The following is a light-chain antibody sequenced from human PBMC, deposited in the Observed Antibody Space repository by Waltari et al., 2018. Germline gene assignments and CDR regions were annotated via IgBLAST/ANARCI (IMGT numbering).Light chain of an antibody. CDR1: QSVSSSY. J-gene: IGKJ3*01. CDR3: QQYGSSPFT. Sequence: EIVLTQSPGTLSLSPGERATLSCRASQSVSSSYLAWYQQKPGQAPRLLIYGASGRATGSPDRFSGSGSGTDFTLSISRLEPEDFAVYYCQQYGSSPFTFGPGTKVDIK. CDR2: GAS. V-gene: IGKV3-20*01.